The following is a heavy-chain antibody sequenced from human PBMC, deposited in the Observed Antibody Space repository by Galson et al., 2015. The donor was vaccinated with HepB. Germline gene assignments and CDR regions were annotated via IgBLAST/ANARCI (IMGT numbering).Heavy chain of an antibody. V-gene: IGHV3-13*04. Sequence: LRLSCAASGFAFSLYDMHWVRQVPGKGLEWVSGIGGAGFAYYAGSVKGRFTISRENGKSSLFLQMNSLRPGDTAVYYCARGVGGYSRNWIISYYGMDVWGQGTTVTVSS. D-gene: IGHD6-13*01. CDR1: GFAFSLYD. CDR2: IGGAGFA. CDR3: ARGVGGYSRNWIISYYGMDV. J-gene: IGHJ6*02.